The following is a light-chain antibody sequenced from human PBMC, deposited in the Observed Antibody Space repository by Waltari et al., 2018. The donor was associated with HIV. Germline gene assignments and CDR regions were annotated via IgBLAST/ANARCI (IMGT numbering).Light chain of an antibody. CDR3: QQYNSYPYT. V-gene: IGKV1-5*03. CDR1: QSFSSW. Sequence: DIQMTQSPSTLSASVGDRVTITCRASQSFSSWLAWYQQKPGKAPKLLIYKASSLESGVPSRFSCSGSGTEFTLTISSLQPDDFATYYCQQYNSYPYTFGQGTKLEIK. CDR2: KAS. J-gene: IGKJ2*01.